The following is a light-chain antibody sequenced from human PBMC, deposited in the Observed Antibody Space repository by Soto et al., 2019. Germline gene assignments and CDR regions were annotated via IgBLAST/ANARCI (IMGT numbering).Light chain of an antibody. J-gene: IGLJ1*01. CDR3: CSYTSSSARV. CDR2: EVS. V-gene: IGLV2-14*01. Sequence: QSALTQPASVSGSPGQSITISCTGTSSDVGGYNYVSWYQQHPGKAPRVIIYEVSNRPSGVSNRFSGSKSGNTASLTISGLQAEDEADYYCCSYTSSSARVFGTGTKVTVL. CDR1: SSDVGGYNY.